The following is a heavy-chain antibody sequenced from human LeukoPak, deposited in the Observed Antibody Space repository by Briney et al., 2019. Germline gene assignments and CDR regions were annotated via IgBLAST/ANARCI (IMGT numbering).Heavy chain of an antibody. D-gene: IGHD3-9*01. CDR1: GYSFTTYW. CDR2: IYPGDSDA. Sequence: GESLKISCQGSGYSFTTYWIGWVRQLPGKGLEWMGTIYPGDSDARYSPSFQGQVTISADKSICTAYVQWSSLKASDTAMYYCARLRFLTAYCDAFDIWGQGTVVTVSS. V-gene: IGHV5-51*01. CDR3: ARLRFLTAYCDAFDI. J-gene: IGHJ3*02.